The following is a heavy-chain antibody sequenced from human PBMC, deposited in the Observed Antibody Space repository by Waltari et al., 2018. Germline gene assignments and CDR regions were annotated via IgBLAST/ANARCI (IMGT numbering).Heavy chain of an antibody. CDR3: APPAAEVDY. CDR1: GFTFSSYA. D-gene: IGHD6-25*01. V-gene: IGHV3-30-3*01. J-gene: IGHJ4*02. Sequence: QVQLVESGGGVVQPGRSLRLSCAASGFTFSSYAMHWVRQAPGKGVEWVAVISYDGSNKYYADAVKGRFTISRDISKNTLYLQMNSLRAEDTAVYYCAPPAAEVDYWGQGTLVTVSS. CDR2: ISYDGSNK.